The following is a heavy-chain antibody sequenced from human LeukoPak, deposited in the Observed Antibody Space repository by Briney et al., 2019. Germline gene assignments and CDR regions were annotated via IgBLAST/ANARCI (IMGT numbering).Heavy chain of an antibody. D-gene: IGHD6-13*01. J-gene: IGHJ4*02. CDR2: IYYSGST. CDR3: ARYGSSSWLYYFDY. Sequence: PSETLSLTCTVSGGSISSGGYYWSWLRQHPGKGLEWTGYIYYSGSTYYNPSLKSRVTISVDTSKNQFSLKLSSVTAADTAVYYCARYGSSSWLYYFDYWGQGTLVTVSS. CDR1: GGSISSGGYY. V-gene: IGHV4-31*03.